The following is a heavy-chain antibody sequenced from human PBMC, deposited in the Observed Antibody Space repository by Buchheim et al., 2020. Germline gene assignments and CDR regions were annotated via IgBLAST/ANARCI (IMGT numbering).Heavy chain of an antibody. V-gene: IGHV1-46*01. J-gene: IGHJ5*02. CDR2: INPRGGDT. Sequence: QAQLVQSGAEVKKPGASVKVSYKASGYTFTYYHMHWVRQAPGQGLEWMAIINPRGGDTIYAQKFQGRVTLTRDTSTSTVYMELSGLRSEDTAVYYCARVVVSAMSSWFDPWGQGTL. D-gene: IGHD2-21*02. CDR1: GYTFTYYH. CDR3: ARVVVSAMSSWFDP.